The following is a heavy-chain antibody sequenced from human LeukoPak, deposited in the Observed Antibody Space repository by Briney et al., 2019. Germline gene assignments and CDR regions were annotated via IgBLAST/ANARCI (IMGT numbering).Heavy chain of an antibody. Sequence: PGGSLRLSCAASGFTFSSYGMHWVRQAPGKGLEWVAVISYDGSNKYYADSVKGRFTISRDNSKNTLYLQMNSLRAEDTAVYYCAKDIAAAGTMGYYYYYGMDVRGQGTTVTVSS. V-gene: IGHV3-30*18. CDR2: ISYDGSNK. D-gene: IGHD6-13*01. CDR3: AKDIAAAGTMGYYYYYGMDV. J-gene: IGHJ6*02. CDR1: GFTFSSYG.